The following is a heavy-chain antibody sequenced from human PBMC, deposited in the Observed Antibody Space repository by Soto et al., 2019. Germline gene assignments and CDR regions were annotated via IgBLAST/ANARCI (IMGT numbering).Heavy chain of an antibody. CDR1: GFTFSSYG. J-gene: IGHJ5*02. V-gene: IGHV3-33*01. CDR3: ARDVLGYCSSTSCPFDP. Sequence: LRLSCAASGFTFSSYGMHWVRQAPGKGLEWVAVIWYDGSNKYYADSVKGRFTISRDNSKNTLYLQMNSLRAEDTAVYYCARDVLGYCSSTSCPFDPWGQGTLVTVSS. D-gene: IGHD2-2*01. CDR2: IWYDGSNK.